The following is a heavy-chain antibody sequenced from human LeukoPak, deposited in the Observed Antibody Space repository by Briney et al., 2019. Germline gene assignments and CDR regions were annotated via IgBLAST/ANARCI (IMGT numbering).Heavy chain of an antibody. Sequence: PGGSLRLSCAASGFTFSSYEMNWVRQAPGKGLEWVSYITSSGGTIYYADSVKGRFTISRDNAKNSLYLQMNSLRAEDTAVYYCARDHDYYDSSGYPQKHTFDFWGQGTMVTVSS. CDR1: GFTFSSYE. CDR2: ITSSGGTI. CDR3: ARDHDYYDSSGYPQKHTFDF. D-gene: IGHD3-22*01. V-gene: IGHV3-48*03. J-gene: IGHJ3*01.